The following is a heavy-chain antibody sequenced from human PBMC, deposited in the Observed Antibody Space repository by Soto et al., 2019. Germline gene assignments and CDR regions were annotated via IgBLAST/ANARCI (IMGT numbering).Heavy chain of an antibody. V-gene: IGHV4-31*03. CDR1: GGSIGSGGYY. Sequence: QVQLQESGPGLVKPSQTLSLTCTVSGGSIGSGGYYWDWIRQHPGKGPEWIGYIHYSGHTYYNPSLKSRLTISLDTSKNQFSLHLSSVTAADTAVYYCATNHDDISGRTPLLFDSWGQGTLVTVSS. CDR2: IHYSGHT. D-gene: IGHD3-22*01. CDR3: ATNHDDISGRTPLLFDS. J-gene: IGHJ4*02.